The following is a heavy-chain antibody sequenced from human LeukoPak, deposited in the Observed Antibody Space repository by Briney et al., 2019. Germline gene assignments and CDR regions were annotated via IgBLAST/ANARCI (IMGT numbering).Heavy chain of an antibody. CDR2: INQDGSEK. CDR3: ARIGHSYGRLGYYYYEDV. Sequence: GGSLRHSCTPSGFNLNTYWLTWLRQVPGRGLTWVANINQDGSEKHYVDSVQGRCPISRDHAKKPLYLQMDRLSAEDPAVDYCARIGHSYGRLGYYYYEDVWGKGTPVTISS. CDR1: GFNLNTYW. J-gene: IGHJ6*03. D-gene: IGHD5-18*01. V-gene: IGHV3-7*01.